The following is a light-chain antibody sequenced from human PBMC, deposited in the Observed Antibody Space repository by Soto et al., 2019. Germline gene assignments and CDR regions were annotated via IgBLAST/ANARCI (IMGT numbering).Light chain of an antibody. CDR3: QVWDGDSAHPV. CDR1: NIGTKS. V-gene: IGLV3-21*02. CDR2: DDF. J-gene: IGLJ2*01. Sequence: SYELTQAPSVSVAPGQTATITCGGDNIGTKSVLWYQHAPGRAPLLVVYDDFDRPSGIPERFSGSNSGNTATLTISRVAAGDEADYYCQVWDGDSAHPVFGGGTKLTVL.